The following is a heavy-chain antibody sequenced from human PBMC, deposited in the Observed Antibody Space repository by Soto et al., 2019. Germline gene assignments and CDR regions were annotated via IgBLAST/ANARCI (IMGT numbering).Heavy chain of an antibody. CDR1: DSSISSDNYY. J-gene: IGHJ3*02. Sequence: LCLTYTFSDSSISSDNYYWSWLRQHPGKGLEWIGYIYYSGSTYYNPSLKSRVTISVDTSKNQCYLKLSSVTAADTAVYYCARDRRVLHAFDIWGQGTRVSV. CDR3: ARDRRVLHAFDI. CDR2: IYYSGST. V-gene: IGHV4-31*03.